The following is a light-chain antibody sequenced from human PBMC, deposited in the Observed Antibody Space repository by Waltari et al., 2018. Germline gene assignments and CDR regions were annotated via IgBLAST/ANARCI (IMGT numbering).Light chain of an antibody. V-gene: IGLV1-40*01. J-gene: IGLJ2*01. CDR1: SSNIGAGYD. Sequence: QSVLTQPPSVSGAPGQRVTISCTGSSSNIGAGYDVHWYQQLPQTAPKPLIYGSTNRPAGVPDRFSASQSGTSASLAITGLQAEDEADYYCQSYDSSPSGVVFGGGTRLTVL. CDR3: QSYDSSPSGVV. CDR2: GST.